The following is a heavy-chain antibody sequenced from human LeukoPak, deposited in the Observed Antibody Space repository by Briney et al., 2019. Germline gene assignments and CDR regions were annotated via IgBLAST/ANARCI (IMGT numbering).Heavy chain of an antibody. Sequence: GGSLRLYCAASGFTFSSYSMHWVRQAPGTGLEWVSYISSSSSTIYYADSVKGRFTISRDNDKNSLYLQMNSLRAEDTAVYYCARVRCSGGSCYDKPDQYYMDVWGKGTTVTVSS. V-gene: IGHV3-48*04. J-gene: IGHJ6*03. CDR2: ISSSSSTI. CDR3: ARVRCSGGSCYDKPDQYYMDV. CDR1: GFTFSSYS. D-gene: IGHD2-15*01.